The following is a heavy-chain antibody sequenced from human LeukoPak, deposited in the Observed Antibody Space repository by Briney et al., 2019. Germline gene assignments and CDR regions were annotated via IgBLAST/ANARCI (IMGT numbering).Heavy chain of an antibody. Sequence: GGSLRLSCAASGFIFSSHGMNWVRQAPGKGLEWVSGISPSGDITYYADSVKGRFTISRDNSKNTVYLQMDSLRAEDTAVYYCARDQVGSSWYTYYYYYYMDVWGKGTTVTVSS. CDR3: ARDQVGSSWYTYYYYYYMDV. D-gene: IGHD6-13*01. V-gene: IGHV3-23*01. CDR2: ISPSGDIT. CDR1: GFIFSSHG. J-gene: IGHJ6*03.